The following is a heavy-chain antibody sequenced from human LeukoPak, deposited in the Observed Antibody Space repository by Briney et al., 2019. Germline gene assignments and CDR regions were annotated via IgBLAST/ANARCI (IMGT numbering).Heavy chain of an antibody. V-gene: IGHV3-23*01. Sequence: GGSLRLSCAASGFTFSSYAMSWVRQAPGKGLEWVSAISGSGGSTYYADSVKGRFTISRDNSENTLYLQMNSLRAEDTAVYYCAKDEIRYSGNPYYFDYWGQGTLVTVSS. CDR3: AKDEIRYSGNPYYFDY. J-gene: IGHJ4*02. CDR1: GFTFSSYA. D-gene: IGHD1-26*01. CDR2: ISGSGGST.